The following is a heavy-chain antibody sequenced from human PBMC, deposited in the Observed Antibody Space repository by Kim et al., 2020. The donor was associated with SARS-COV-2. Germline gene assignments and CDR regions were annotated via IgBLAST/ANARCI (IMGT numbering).Heavy chain of an antibody. CDR3: ATDIMITFGGVIPTDNY. V-gene: IGHV3-30*03. CDR1: GFTFSSYA. Sequence: GGSLRLSCAASGFTFSSYAMHWVRQAPGKGLEWVSVISYDGSNKYYADSVKGRFTISRDNSKNTLYLQMNSLRAEDTAVYYCATDIMITFGGVIPTDNY. CDR2: ISYDGSNK. D-gene: IGHD3-16*02. J-gene: IGHJ6*01.